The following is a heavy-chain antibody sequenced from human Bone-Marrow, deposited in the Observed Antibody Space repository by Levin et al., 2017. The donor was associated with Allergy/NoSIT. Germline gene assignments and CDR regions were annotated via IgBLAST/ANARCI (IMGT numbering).Heavy chain of an antibody. CDR2: ISGSGGST. CDR1: GXXXXSYA. Sequence: GGSLRLSCAASGXXXXSYAMSWLRQDAGKGLEWVSAISGSGGSTYYADSVKGRFTISRDNSKNTLYLQMNSLRAEDTAVYYCAMLTGITIFGVAGPDYWGQGTLVTVSS. D-gene: IGHD3-3*01. J-gene: IGHJ4*02. CDR3: AMLTGITIFGVAGPDY. V-gene: IGHV3-23*01.